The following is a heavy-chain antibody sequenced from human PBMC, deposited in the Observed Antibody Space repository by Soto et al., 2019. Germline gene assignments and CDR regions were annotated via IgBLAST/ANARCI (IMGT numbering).Heavy chain of an antibody. CDR3: ARTHTAMVTGWFGP. Sequence: QVQLVQSGAEVKKPGSSVKVSCKASGGTFSSYAISWVRQAPGQGLEWMGGIIPIFGTANYAQKVQGRVTITADESTSTAYMELSSLRSEDTAMYYSARTHTAMVTGWFGPWGQGTLVTVSS. D-gene: IGHD5-18*01. V-gene: IGHV1-69*12. CDR2: IIPIFGTA. J-gene: IGHJ5*02. CDR1: GGTFSSYA.